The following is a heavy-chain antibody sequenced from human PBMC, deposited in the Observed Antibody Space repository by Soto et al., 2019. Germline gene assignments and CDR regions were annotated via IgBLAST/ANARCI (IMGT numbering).Heavy chain of an antibody. D-gene: IGHD2-15*01. J-gene: IGHJ6*02. CDR3: ARDRVEVGYCSGGSCARAYYYYYGMDV. V-gene: IGHV3-21*01. CDR1: GFTFSSYS. Sequence: GGSLRLSCAASGFTFSSYSMNWVRQAPGKGLEWVSSISSSSSYIYYADSVKGRFTISRDNAKNSLYLQMNSLRAEDTAVYYCARDRVEVGYCSGGSCARAYYYYYGMDVWGQGTTVTVSS. CDR2: ISSSSSYI.